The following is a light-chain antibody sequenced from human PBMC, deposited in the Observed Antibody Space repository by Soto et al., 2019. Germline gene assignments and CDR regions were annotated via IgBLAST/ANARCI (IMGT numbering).Light chain of an antibody. J-gene: IGLJ2*01. CDR2: NNN. Sequence: QSVLTQPPSASGAPGQRVTISCSGSSSNIGSDSVSWYQQLPGAALKVLIYNNNQRPSGVPDRFSGSRSGTSGSLAISGLQSEDEARYYCAAWDASLNGPVFGGGTKLTVL. CDR3: AAWDASLNGPV. V-gene: IGLV1-44*01. CDR1: SSNIGSDS.